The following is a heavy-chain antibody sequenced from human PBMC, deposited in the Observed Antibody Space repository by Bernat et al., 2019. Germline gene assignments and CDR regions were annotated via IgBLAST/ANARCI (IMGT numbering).Heavy chain of an antibody. J-gene: IGHJ4*02. CDR2: IRSKANRYAT. CDR3: TRLDIVVVPAGVEDY. V-gene: IGHV3-73*02. Sequence: EVQLVESGGGLVQPGGSLKLSCAASGFTFSGSAMHWVRQASGKGLEWVGRIRSKANRYATAYAASVTGRFTISRDDSKSTAYLQMNSLKTEDTAVYYCTRLDIVVVPAGVEDYWGQGTLVTVSS. D-gene: IGHD2-2*03. CDR1: GFTFSGSA.